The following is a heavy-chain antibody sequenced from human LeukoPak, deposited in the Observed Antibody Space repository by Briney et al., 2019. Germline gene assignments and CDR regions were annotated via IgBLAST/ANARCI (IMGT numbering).Heavy chain of an antibody. J-gene: IGHJ6*03. V-gene: IGHV1-8*01. Sequence: ASVKVSCKASGYTFTSYDINWVRQATGQGLEWMGWMNPNSGNTGYAQKFQGRVTMTRNTSIRTAYMELSSLRSEDTAVYYCARGPFLSVPAGYSSYYYYMDVWGKGTTVTVSS. CDR2: MNPNSGNT. CDR1: GYTFTSYD. CDR3: ARGPFLSVPAGYSSYYYYMDV. D-gene: IGHD2-2*01.